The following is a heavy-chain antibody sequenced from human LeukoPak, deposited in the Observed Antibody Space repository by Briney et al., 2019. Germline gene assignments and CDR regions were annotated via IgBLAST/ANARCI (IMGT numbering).Heavy chain of an antibody. J-gene: IGHJ3*02. CDR2: ISYDGSNK. CDR1: GFTFNSYA. CDR3: ARDRGWAFDI. V-gene: IGHV3-30*19. Sequence: PGGSLRLSCAASGFTFNSYAMHWVRQAPGKGLEWVAVISYDGSNKHYADSVKGRLTISRDNSKNTMYLQMNSLRIEDMAVYYCARDRGWAFDIWGQGTLVTVSS.